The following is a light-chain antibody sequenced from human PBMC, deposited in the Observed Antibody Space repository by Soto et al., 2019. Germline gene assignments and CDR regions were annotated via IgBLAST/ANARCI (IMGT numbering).Light chain of an antibody. CDR3: QNHNSAPIT. Sequence: DIQMTQSPSTLSASVGDRVTITCRASQSISSWLAWYQQKPGKAPKLLIYAASTLQSGVPSRFSGSGSGTDFTLTITSLQTEDVASYYCQNHNSAPITFGQGTRLEIK. J-gene: IGKJ5*01. V-gene: IGKV1-27*01. CDR1: QSISSW. CDR2: AAS.